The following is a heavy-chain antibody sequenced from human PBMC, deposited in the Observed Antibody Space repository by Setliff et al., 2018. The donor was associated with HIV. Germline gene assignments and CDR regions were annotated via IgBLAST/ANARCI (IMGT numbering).Heavy chain of an antibody. CDR3: ATMYYFGSGSYDK. Sequence: PGGSLRLSCAASGFTFSSYGMHWVRQAPGKGLEWVAVIWYDGSNKYYADSVKGRFTISRDNSKNTLYLQMNSLRAEDTAVYYCATMYYFGSGSYDKWGQGTLVTVSS. CDR1: GFTFSSYG. V-gene: IGHV3-33*01. J-gene: IGHJ4*02. D-gene: IGHD3-10*01. CDR2: IWYDGSNK.